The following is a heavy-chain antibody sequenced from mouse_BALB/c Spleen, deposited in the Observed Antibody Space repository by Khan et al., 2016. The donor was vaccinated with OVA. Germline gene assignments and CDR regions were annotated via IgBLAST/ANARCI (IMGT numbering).Heavy chain of an antibody. J-gene: IGHJ3*01. V-gene: IGHV5-6*01. CDR3: TSHLTGSFAY. CDR1: GFTFSNYG. CDR2: ISSDGTYT. D-gene: IGHD4-1*01. Sequence: EVQLVESGGDLVKPGGSLKLSCAASGFTFSNYGMSWVRQTPDKRLEGVATISSDGTYTYYPDSVKGRFTISRNNAKNTLYLQMSSLKSEDTAMYYCTSHLTGSFAYWGQGTLVTVSA.